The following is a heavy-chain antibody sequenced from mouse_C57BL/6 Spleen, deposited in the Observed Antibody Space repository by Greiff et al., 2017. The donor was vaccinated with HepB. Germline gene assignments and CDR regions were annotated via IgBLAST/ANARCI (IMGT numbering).Heavy chain of an antibody. Sequence: EVMLVESGGGLVKPGGSLKLSCAASGFTFSSYAMSWVRQTPEKRLEWVATISDGGSYTYYPDNVKGRFTISRDNAKNNLYLQMSHLKSEDTAMYYCARDNYGSSPMDYWGQGTSVTVSS. CDR3: ARDNYGSSPMDY. V-gene: IGHV5-4*01. J-gene: IGHJ4*01. CDR2: ISDGGSYT. D-gene: IGHD1-1*01. CDR1: GFTFSSYA.